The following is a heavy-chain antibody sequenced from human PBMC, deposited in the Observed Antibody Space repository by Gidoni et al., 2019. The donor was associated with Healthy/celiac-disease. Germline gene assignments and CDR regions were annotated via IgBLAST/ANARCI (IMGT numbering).Heavy chain of an antibody. V-gene: IGHV1-2*04. Sequence: QVQLVQSGAEVKKPGASVKVSCKASGYTFTGYYMHRVRQAPGQGLEWMGWINPNSGGTNYAQKFQGWVTMTRDTSISTAYMELSRLRSDDTAVYYCARDGYSYGYGSLDYYYYGMDVWGQGTTVTVSS. J-gene: IGHJ6*02. D-gene: IGHD5-18*01. CDR3: ARDGYSYGYGSLDYYYYGMDV. CDR2: INPNSGGT. CDR1: GYTFTGYY.